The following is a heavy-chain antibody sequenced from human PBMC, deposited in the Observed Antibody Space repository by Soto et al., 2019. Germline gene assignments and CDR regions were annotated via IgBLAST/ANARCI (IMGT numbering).Heavy chain of an antibody. Sequence: GGSVRLSCAASGVSFSNYAMSWVRQAPGKGLEWLSGIGGRGTSAYYADSVKGRFAISRENSENTVFLQLNSLSADDTAVYFCANSSYVHSSGDSSVFCGQGPMVTVSS. CDR2: IGGRGTSA. J-gene: IGHJ4*02. CDR1: GVSFSNYA. V-gene: IGHV3-23*01. CDR3: ANSSYVHSSGDSSVF. D-gene: IGHD6-19*01.